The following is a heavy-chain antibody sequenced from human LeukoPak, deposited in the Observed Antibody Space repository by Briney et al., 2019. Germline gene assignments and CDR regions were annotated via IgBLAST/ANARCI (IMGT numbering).Heavy chain of an antibody. D-gene: IGHD6-19*01. CDR2: ISGSGGST. V-gene: IGHV3-23*01. Sequence: PGGSLRLSCAASGFTFSSYAMSWVRQAPGKGLEWVSAISGSGGSTYYADSVKGRFTISRDNSKNTLYLQMNSLRAEDTAVYYCAVHHSSGWFLFDYWGQGTLVTVSS. CDR3: AVHHSSGWFLFDY. J-gene: IGHJ4*02. CDR1: GFTFSSYA.